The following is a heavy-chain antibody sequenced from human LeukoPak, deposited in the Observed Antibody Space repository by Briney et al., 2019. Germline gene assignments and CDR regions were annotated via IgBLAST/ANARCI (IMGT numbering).Heavy chain of an antibody. D-gene: IGHD6-13*01. Sequence: ASVKVSCKASGGTFSSYAISWVRQAPGQGLEWMGGIIPIFGTANYAQKFQGRVTITTDESTSTAYMELSSLRSEDTAVYYCARDGIGRLSQMIAAAGTAGSGSGDWGQGTLVTVSS. J-gene: IGHJ4*02. V-gene: IGHV1-69*05. CDR1: GGTFSSYA. CDR3: ARDGIGRLSQMIAAAGTAGSGSGD. CDR2: IIPIFGTA.